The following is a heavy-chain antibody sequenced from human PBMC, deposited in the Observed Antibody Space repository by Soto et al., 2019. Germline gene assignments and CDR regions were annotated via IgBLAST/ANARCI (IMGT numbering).Heavy chain of an antibody. CDR1: RGSMSSYY. V-gene: IGHV4-59*01. CDR3: ARATKFVQPPYYYYDMDG. CDR2: IYYSGST. Sequence: SETLSLSFTVSRGSMSSYYGSWIRQPPGKGLERIGYIYYSGSTNYNPSLKSRVTISVDTSKNQFSLKLSSVTAADTAVYYCARATKFVQPPYYYYDMDGWGQGSTVTVSS. J-gene: IGHJ6*02.